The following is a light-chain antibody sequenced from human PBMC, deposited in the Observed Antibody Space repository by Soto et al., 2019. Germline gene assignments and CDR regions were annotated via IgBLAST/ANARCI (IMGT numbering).Light chain of an antibody. CDR2: DAS. Sequence: IQVTQSPHTLSASVGERVTLTCLASQTISTWMAWYQQKPGKAPKLLVYDASTLQSGVASRFSGSGSGTEFTLIISGLQPDDSATYYCQQYTNTNNPWMFGQGTKVDI. V-gene: IGKV1-5*01. CDR3: QQYTNTNNPWM. J-gene: IGKJ1*01. CDR1: QTISTW.